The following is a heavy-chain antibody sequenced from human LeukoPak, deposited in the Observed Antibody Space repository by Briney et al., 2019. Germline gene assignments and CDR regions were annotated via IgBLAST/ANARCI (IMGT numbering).Heavy chain of an antibody. CDR3: ARERGRGVISPYFDQ. CDR1: GFTVSSNY. J-gene: IGHJ4*02. V-gene: IGHV3-66*01. D-gene: IGHD3-10*01. Sequence: QSGGSLRLSCAASGFTVSSNYMSWVRQAPGRGLEWVSVIYSDGDTRCADSVKGRFTISRDNSKNTLYLQMNSLRAEDTALYYCARERGRGVISPYFDQWGQGSLVTVSS. CDR2: IYSDGDT.